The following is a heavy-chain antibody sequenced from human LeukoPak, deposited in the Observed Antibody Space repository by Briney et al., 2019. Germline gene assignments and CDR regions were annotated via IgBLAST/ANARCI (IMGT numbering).Heavy chain of an antibody. Sequence: GGSLRLSCVASGITFSSYAMSWVRQAPGKGLEWVSAISGSGRSTYYADSVKGRFTISRDNSKNTLYLQMNSLRAEDTALYYCAKDGFSSSWYNWFDPWGQGTLVTVSS. V-gene: IGHV3-23*01. CDR2: ISGSGRST. J-gene: IGHJ5*02. CDR1: GITFSSYA. CDR3: AKDGFSSSWYNWFDP. D-gene: IGHD6-13*01.